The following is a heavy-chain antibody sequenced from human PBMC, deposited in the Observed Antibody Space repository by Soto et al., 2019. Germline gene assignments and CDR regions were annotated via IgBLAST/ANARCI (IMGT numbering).Heavy chain of an antibody. J-gene: IGHJ4*02. Sequence: PSETLSLTCTVSGGSISSYYWSWIRQPPGKGLEWIGYIYYSGSTNYNPSLKSRVTISVVTSKNQFSLKLRSVTAADTAMYYCAKVGGGGPVTAAIGRFDSWGQGTQVTVSS. V-gene: IGHV4-59*08. D-gene: IGHD3-16*01. CDR2: IYYSGST. CDR3: AKVGGGGPVTAAIGRFDS. CDR1: GGSISSYY.